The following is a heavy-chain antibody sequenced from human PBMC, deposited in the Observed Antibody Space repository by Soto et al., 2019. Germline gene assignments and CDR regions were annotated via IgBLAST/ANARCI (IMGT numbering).Heavy chain of an antibody. CDR2: IIPIFGTA. J-gene: IGHJ5*02. Sequence: QVQLVQSGAEVKKPGSSVMVSCKASGGTFSSYAISWVLQAPGHGLEGMGGIIPIFGTANYAQKFQGSVTITAEDSTSTDYMELSSLRSEDTAVYYWARDISGDVYNWFDPWGQGSLVTFSS. D-gene: IGHD1-26*01. CDR3: ARDISGDVYNWFDP. CDR1: GGTFSSYA. V-gene: IGHV1-69*01.